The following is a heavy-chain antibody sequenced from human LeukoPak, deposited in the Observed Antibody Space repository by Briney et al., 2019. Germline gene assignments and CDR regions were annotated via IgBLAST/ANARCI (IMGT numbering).Heavy chain of an antibody. Sequence: GGSLRLSCAASGLALSNYWMHWVRQAPGKGLVWVSRMNNDGSGTTYADSVRGRFTISRDNAKNTLYLQMNSLRVEDTAVYFCAREIMVSREWYFDLWGRGTLVTVAS. CDR2: MNNDGSGT. J-gene: IGHJ2*01. V-gene: IGHV3-74*01. D-gene: IGHD2-21*01. CDR1: GLALSNYW. CDR3: AREIMVSREWYFDL.